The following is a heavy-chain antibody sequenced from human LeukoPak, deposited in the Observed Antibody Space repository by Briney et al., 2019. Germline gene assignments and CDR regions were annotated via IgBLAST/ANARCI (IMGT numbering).Heavy chain of an antibody. CDR3: SRGPDRGPSDY. D-gene: IGHD2-2*01. V-gene: IGHV3-23*01. CDR2: VGASGGST. Sequence: GGSLRLSCAVSGFTFSTYVMRWVRQAPGKGLEWVSSVGASGGSTYYADSVKGRFTISRDNSKNTLYLQMGSLRVDDTAVYFCSRGPDRGPSDYWGQGTLVTVSS. J-gene: IGHJ4*02. CDR1: GFTFSTYV.